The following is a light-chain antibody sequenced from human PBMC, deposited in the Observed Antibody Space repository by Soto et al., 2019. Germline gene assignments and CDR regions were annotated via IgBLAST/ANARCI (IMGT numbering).Light chain of an antibody. J-gene: IGLJ2*01. V-gene: IGLV1-51*01. CDR1: STNIGNNY. CDR3: GTWDSSLSAGV. CDR2: DNS. Sequence: QSVLTQPPSVSGAPGQKVTISCSGSSTNIGNNYISWYQHLPGTAPELLIYDNSERPSGIPDRFSGSKSGTSATLGITGLQTGDEADYYCGTWDSSLSAGVFGGGTKLTVL.